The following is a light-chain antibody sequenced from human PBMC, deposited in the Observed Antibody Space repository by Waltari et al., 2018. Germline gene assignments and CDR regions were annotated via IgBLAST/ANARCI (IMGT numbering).Light chain of an antibody. CDR3: CSYAGRYTMI. CDR1: NSDIGEYKY. V-gene: IGLV2-11*01. Sequence: QSALTQPRSVSGSPGQTVTISCTGTNSDIGEYKYVSWFQLHPGKAPKLIFYSVTDRPSGVPHRFSGSKSGSTASLTISGLQPEDEGDYFCCSYAGRYTMIFGGGTRLTVL. CDR2: SVT. J-gene: IGLJ2*01.